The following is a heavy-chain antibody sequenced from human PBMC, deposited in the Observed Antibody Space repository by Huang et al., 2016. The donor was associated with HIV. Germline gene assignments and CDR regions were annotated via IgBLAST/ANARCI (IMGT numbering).Heavy chain of an antibody. CDR1: GYTFTNYD. Sequence: QIQLAQSGAEVKKPGASVKVSCKASGYTFTNYDINWVRQASGQGLEWMGGMNPKSGNVGYTKKCQGRVAILRNSSINTSYLEVTSLTSEDTAVYYCARGFGINYNHEAFDVWGQGTMVTVSS. CDR2: MNPKSGNV. D-gene: IGHD3-10*01. CDR3: ARGFGINYNHEAFDV. J-gene: IGHJ3*01. V-gene: IGHV1-8*01.